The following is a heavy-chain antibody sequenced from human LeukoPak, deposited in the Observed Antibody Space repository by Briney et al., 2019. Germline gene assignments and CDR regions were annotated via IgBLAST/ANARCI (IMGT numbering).Heavy chain of an antibody. CDR3: ASFYQAYYFDY. V-gene: IGHV4-59*08. CDR2: IHYSGST. CDR1: GGSISNYY. J-gene: IGHJ4*02. Sequence: SETLSLTCTVSGGSISNYYWSWIRQPPGKGLEWIGYIHYSGSTYYNPSLKSRVTISVDTSKNQFSLKLSSVTAADTAVYYCASFYQAYYFDYWGQGTLVTVSS. D-gene: IGHD2-21*01.